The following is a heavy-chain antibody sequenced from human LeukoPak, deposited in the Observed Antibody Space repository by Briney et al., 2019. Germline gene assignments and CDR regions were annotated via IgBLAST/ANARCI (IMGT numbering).Heavy chain of an antibody. J-gene: IGHJ4*02. D-gene: IGHD6-13*01. CDR1: GFTFITYE. CDR3: ARALPSSRSYFDY. Sequence: GGSLRLSCAASGFTFITYEMNWVRQAPGKGLEWVSYISSSGYTIYYTDSVKGRFTISRDNAKNSLYLQMNSLRAEDTAVYYCARALPSSRSYFDYSGQGTLVTVSS. V-gene: IGHV3-48*03. CDR2: ISSSGYTI.